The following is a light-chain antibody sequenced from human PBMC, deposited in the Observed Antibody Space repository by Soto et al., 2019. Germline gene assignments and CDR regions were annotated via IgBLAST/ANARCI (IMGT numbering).Light chain of an antibody. CDR2: EVS. Sequence: QSALTQPASVSGSPGQSITISCTGTSSDVGNYNLVSWYQQYPGKAPKLMIYEVSKRPSGVSNRFSGSKSGNTASLTISGLQAEDEAEYHCCSYAYTNSDVFGPGTKLTVL. J-gene: IGLJ1*01. CDR3: CSYAYTNSDV. CDR1: SSDVGNYNL. V-gene: IGLV2-23*02.